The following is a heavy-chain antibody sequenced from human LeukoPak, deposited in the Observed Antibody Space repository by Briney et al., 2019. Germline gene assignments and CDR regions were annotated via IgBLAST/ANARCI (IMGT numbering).Heavy chain of an antibody. CDR1: GFTFASYA. D-gene: IGHD5-18*01. CDR2: ISGSGGNT. J-gene: IGHJ4*02. V-gene: IGHV3-23*01. Sequence: GGSLRLSCAASGFTFASYAINWVRQAPGKGLEWVSAISGSGGNTYYADSVKGRFTISRDNSKDTLYLQINSLRAEDTAVYYCAHDSYGYGYFDYWGQGTLVTVSS. CDR3: AHDSYGYGYFDY.